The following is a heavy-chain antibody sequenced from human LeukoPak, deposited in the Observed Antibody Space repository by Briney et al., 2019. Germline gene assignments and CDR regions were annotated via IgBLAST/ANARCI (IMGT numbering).Heavy chain of an antibody. D-gene: IGHD3-3*01. J-gene: IGHJ6*02. CDR1: GYTFTDFG. CDR2: IIPILGIA. V-gene: IGHV1-69*04. CDR3: ARDRPYYDFWTPSLNLPYGMDV. Sequence: GASVKVSCKASGYTFTDFGISWVRQAPGQGLEWMGRIIPILGIANYAQKFQGRVTITADKSTSTAYMELSSPRSEDTAVYYCARDRPYYDFWTPSLNLPYGMDVWGQGTTVTVSS.